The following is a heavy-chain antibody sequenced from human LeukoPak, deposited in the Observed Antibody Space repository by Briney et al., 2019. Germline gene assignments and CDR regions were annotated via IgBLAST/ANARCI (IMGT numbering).Heavy chain of an antibody. Sequence: GGSLRLSCAASGFTFSSYWMSWVRQAPGKGLEWVANIKQDGSEKYYVDSVKGRFTISRDNAKNPLYLQMNSLRAEDTAAYYCARDAAWFGELLDAFDIWGQGTMVTVSS. CDR1: GFTFSSYW. V-gene: IGHV3-7*03. J-gene: IGHJ3*02. CDR2: IKQDGSEK. CDR3: ARDAAWFGELLDAFDI. D-gene: IGHD3-10*01.